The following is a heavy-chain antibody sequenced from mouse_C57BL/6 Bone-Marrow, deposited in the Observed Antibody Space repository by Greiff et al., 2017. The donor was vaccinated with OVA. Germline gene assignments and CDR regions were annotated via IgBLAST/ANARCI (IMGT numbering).Heavy chain of an antibody. CDR1: GFTFSSYG. V-gene: IGHV5-6*01. Sequence: DVQLQESGGDLVKPGGSLKLSCAASGFTFSSYGMSWVRQTPDKRLEWVATISSGGSYTYYPDSVKGRFTISRDNAKNTLYLQMSSLKSEDTAMYYCARHKTGTVFAYWGQGTLVTVSA. D-gene: IGHD4-1*01. CDR3: ARHKTGTVFAY. J-gene: IGHJ3*01. CDR2: ISSGGSYT.